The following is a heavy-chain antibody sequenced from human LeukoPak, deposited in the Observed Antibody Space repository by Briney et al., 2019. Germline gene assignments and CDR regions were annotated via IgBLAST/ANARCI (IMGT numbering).Heavy chain of an antibody. Sequence: ASVKVSCKASGYTFTSYDFNWVRQATGQRPEWMGWMSPNSGDTGYAQKFQDRVTMTRSTSISTAYMELSSLRSDDTAVYYCARGPPNWGYDYWGPGTLVTVSS. D-gene: IGHD7-27*01. CDR3: ARGPPNWGYDY. CDR2: MSPNSGDT. CDR1: GYTFTSYD. J-gene: IGHJ4*02. V-gene: IGHV1-8*01.